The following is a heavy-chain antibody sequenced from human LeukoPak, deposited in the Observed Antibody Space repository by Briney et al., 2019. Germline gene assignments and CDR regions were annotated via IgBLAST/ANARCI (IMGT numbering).Heavy chain of an antibody. CDR2: IIPILGIA. CDR3: ARGPYYYDSSGFDY. Sequence: ASVKVSCKASGGTFSSYAISWVRQAPGQGLEWMGRIIPILGIANYAQKFQGRVTITADKSTSTAYMELSSLRSEDTAVYYCARGPYYYDSSGFDYWGQGTLVTVSS. D-gene: IGHD3-22*01. J-gene: IGHJ4*02. V-gene: IGHV1-69*04. CDR1: GGTFSSYA.